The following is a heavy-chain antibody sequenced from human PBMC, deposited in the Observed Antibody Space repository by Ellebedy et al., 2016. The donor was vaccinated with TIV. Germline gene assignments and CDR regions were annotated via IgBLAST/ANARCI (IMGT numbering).Heavy chain of an antibody. CDR2: INHSGST. D-gene: IGHD1-1*01. CDR1: GGSVTSAD. V-gene: IGHV4-4*02. Sequence: MPGGSLRLSCTVSGGSVTSADYQWTWIRQPPGKGLEWIGEINHSGSTNYNPSLKSRVTISVDTSKNWFSLRLTSLTAADTAVYYCARGRVQTRGHWFDPWGQGTLVTVSS. CDR3: ARGRVQTRGHWFDP. J-gene: IGHJ5*02.